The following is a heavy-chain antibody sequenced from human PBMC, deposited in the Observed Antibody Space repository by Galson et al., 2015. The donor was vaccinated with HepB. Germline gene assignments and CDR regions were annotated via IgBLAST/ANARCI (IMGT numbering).Heavy chain of an antibody. CDR3: AKDSVSGSYLPTYFDS. CDR2: ISGSGAFT. V-gene: IGHV3-23*01. Sequence: SLRLSCATSGFIFKNHAMTWVRQAPGKGLEWVSSISGSGAFTYYADSVKGRFTISRDNSKNMVHLQMNSLRAEDTAFYYCAKDSVSGSYLPTYFDSWGQGTLATVSS. D-gene: IGHD1-26*01. J-gene: IGHJ4*02. CDR1: GFIFKNHA.